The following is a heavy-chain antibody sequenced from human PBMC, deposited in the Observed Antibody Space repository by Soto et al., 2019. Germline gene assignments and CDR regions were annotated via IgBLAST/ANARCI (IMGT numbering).Heavy chain of an antibody. V-gene: IGHV5-10-1*01. CDR1: GYSFTSYW. Sequence: EVQLVQSGAEVKKPGESLRISCKGSGYSFTSYWISWVRQMPGKGLEWMGRIDPSDSYTNYSPSFQGHVTISADKSISTAYLQWSSLKASDTAMYYCARHREGKIKGGSSTCCYPRPFDYWGQGTLVTVSS. CDR2: IDPSDSYT. D-gene: IGHD2-2*01. CDR3: ARHREGKIKGGSSTCCYPRPFDY. J-gene: IGHJ4*02.